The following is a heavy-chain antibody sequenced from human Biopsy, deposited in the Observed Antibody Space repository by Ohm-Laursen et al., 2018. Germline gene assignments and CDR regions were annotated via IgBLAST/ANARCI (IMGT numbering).Heavy chain of an antibody. V-gene: IGHV4-59*08. Sequence: TLSLTGTVSGGSISSYYWSWIRQPPGKGLEWIGYIYYTGSTNYNPSLKSRVTISVDTSMNHLSLRLTSVTAADTAVYYCARHAPSYSGSYWRYFDLWGRGTLVTVPS. J-gene: IGHJ2*01. CDR2: IYYTGST. CDR3: ARHAPSYSGSYWRYFDL. CDR1: GGSISSYY. D-gene: IGHD1-26*01.